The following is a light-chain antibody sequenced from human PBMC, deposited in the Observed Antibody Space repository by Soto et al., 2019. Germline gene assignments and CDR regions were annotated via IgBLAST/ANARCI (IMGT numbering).Light chain of an antibody. Sequence: QSALTQPASVSGSPGQSITISCTGTSSDVGSYNLVSWYQQHPGKAPKLVTYEVSKRPSGVSNRFSGSKSGNTASLTISGLQAEDEADYYCCSYAGSSTYVFGTGTKLTVL. CDR1: SSDVGSYNL. J-gene: IGLJ1*01. V-gene: IGLV2-23*02. CDR3: CSYAGSSTYV. CDR2: EVS.